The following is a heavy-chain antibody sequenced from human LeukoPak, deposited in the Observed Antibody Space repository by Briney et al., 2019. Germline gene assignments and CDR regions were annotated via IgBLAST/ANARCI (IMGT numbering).Heavy chain of an antibody. CDR3: ARHERGAENLDY. J-gene: IGHJ4*02. CDR2: VSYSGRT. D-gene: IGHD1-1*01. Sequence: KPSETPSPTCTVSGASISNYYWSWIRQPPRKGLECIGYVSYSGRTNHNPSLKSRVTISADTSKNQFSLKLTSVTAADTAVYYCARHERGAENLDYWGQGTLVTVSS. CDR1: GASISNYY. V-gene: IGHV4-59*08.